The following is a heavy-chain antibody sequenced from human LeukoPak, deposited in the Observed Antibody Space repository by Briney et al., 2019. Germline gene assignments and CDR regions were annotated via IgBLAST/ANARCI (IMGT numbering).Heavy chain of an antibody. CDR1: GFTSSAFW. V-gene: IGHV3-7*01. D-gene: IGHD4/OR15-4a*01. CDR3: TRGQDLYDYGDHGCFDP. J-gene: IGHJ5*02. CDR2: IKKDGSEK. Sequence: GGSLRLSCVASGFTSSAFWMSWVRRPPGKGLEWVANIKKDGSEKEYVDSVKGRFSIFRDNAKNSVFLQMNSLRVEDTAIYYCTRGQDLYDYGDHGCFDPWGQGTLVTVSS.